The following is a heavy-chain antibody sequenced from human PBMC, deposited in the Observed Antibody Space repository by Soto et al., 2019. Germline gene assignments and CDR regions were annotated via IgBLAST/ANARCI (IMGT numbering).Heavy chain of an antibody. Sequence: SQTLSLPCAISGDSVSSNSAAWNWIRQSPSRGLEWLGRTYYRSKWYNDYAVSVKSRITINPDTSRNQFSLQLNSVTPEDTAVYYCAGSIAAAATYNWFDRWGQGTLVTVSS. D-gene: IGHD6-13*01. CDR2: TYYRSKWYN. CDR3: AGSIAAAATYNWFDR. V-gene: IGHV6-1*01. CDR1: GDSVSSNSAA. J-gene: IGHJ5*02.